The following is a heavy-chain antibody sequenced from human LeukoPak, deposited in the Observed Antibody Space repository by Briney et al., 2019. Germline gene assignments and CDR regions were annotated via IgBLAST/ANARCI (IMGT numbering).Heavy chain of an antibody. CDR2: ISWNSGSI. CDR3: AKAASGLWFGELLSNYFDY. CDR1: GFTFDDYA. D-gene: IGHD3-10*01. J-gene: IGHJ4*02. V-gene: IGHV3-9*01. Sequence: GGSLRLSCAASGFTFDDYAMHWVRQAPGKGLEWVSGISWNSGSIGYADSVKGRFTISRDNAKNSLYLQMNSLRAEDTALYYCAKAASGLWFGELLSNYFDYWGQGTLVTVSS.